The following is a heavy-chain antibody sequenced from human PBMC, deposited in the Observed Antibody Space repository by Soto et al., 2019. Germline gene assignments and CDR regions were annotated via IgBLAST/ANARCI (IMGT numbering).Heavy chain of an antibody. CDR1: GYPFTTYY. CDR3: ATDDYGIFPY. V-gene: IGHV1-2*02. CDR2: IDPRSGGT. D-gene: IGHD3-10*01. J-gene: IGHJ4*02. Sequence: HGQLVQAGTEVKKPGASVRVSCMVSGYPFTTYYIHWVRQAPGQGLEWMGWIDPRSGGTVYEQKFQGRVTMTRDTSISTVYMDLSGLTSDDTALYYCATDDYGIFPYWGQGSLVTVSS.